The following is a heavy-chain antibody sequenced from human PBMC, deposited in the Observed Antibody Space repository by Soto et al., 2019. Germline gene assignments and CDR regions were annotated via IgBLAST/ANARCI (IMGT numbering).Heavy chain of an antibody. D-gene: IGHD5-18*01. V-gene: IGHV4-59*01. J-gene: IGHJ4*02. CDR2: VYSSGST. CDR1: GGSIRNYY. Sequence: SETLSLTCTVSGGSIRNYYWSWIRQPPGKGLEWIGYVYSSGSTHYNPSLQSRVTISADTSKNQVSLKVNSVTAADTAVYYCARDHPHSYGVYYFDYWGQETPVTVSS. CDR3: ARDHPHSYGVYYFDY.